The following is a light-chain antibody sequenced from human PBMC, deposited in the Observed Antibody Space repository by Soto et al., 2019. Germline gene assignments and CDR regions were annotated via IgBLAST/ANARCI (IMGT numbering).Light chain of an antibody. Sequence: QSVLTPPPSVSGAPGQRVTISCTGSSSNIGAGYDVHWYQQLPGTAPKLLIYGNSNRPSGVPDRFSGSKSGTSASLAITGLQAEDEADYYCQSYDSSLSGYVFGTGTKLTGL. CDR1: SSNIGAGYD. V-gene: IGLV1-40*01. CDR3: QSYDSSLSGYV. J-gene: IGLJ1*01. CDR2: GNS.